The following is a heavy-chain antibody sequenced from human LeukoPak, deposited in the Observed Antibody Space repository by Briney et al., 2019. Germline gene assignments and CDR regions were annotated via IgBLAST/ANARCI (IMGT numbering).Heavy chain of an antibody. D-gene: IGHD2-8*02. V-gene: IGHV3-74*01. Sequence: GGSLRLSRGASGFTFSSYWMSWVRQAPGKGLVWVSRMNTDGSRTDYADSVKGRFTISRDNAKNTLYLQMNSLGAEDTAVYSCASDFTGRDDYWGQGTLVTVSS. CDR3: ASDFTGRDDY. CDR2: MNTDGSRT. CDR1: GFTFSSYW. J-gene: IGHJ4*02.